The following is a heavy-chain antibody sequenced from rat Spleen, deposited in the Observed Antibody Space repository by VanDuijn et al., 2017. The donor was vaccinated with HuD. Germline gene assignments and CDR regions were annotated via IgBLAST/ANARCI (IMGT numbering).Heavy chain of an antibody. Sequence: EVQLVESGGGLVRPGRSMKLSCAASRFTFSDYNMAWVRQAPKKGLEWVATIKYEDFTPYYGDSVMGRFTISRDDGESTLYLQMDSLRSEDTATYYCARHNSGYGVMDAWGQGTLVTVSS. V-gene: IGHV5-22*01. CDR2: IKYEDFTP. CDR3: ARHNSGYGVMDA. CDR1: RFTFSDYN. J-gene: IGHJ3*01. D-gene: IGHD4-3*01.